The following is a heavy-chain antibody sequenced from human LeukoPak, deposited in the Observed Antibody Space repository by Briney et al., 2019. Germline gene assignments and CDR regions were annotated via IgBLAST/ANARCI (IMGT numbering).Heavy chain of an antibody. V-gene: IGHV4-4*07. D-gene: IGHD2-2*01. CDR1: GGSISSYY. CDR2: IYTSGST. Sequence: PSETLSLTCTVSGGSISSYYWSWIRQPAGKGLEWIGRIYTSGSTNYNPSLKSRVTMSVDTSKNQFSLKLSSVTAADTAVYYCARVGGGCDCSSTSCCYYYGMDVWGQGTTVTVSS. CDR3: ARVGGGCDCSSTSCCYYYGMDV. J-gene: IGHJ6*02.